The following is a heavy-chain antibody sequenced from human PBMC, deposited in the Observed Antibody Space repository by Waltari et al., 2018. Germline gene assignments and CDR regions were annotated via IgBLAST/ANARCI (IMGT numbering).Heavy chain of an antibody. D-gene: IGHD2-15*01. CDR1: GGSISSGSYY. CDR3: AREVVVVAATYYYYYGMDV. J-gene: IGHJ6*02. V-gene: IGHV4-61*09. Sequence: QVQLQESGPGLVKPSQTLSLTCTVSGGSISSGSYYWSWIRQPAGKGLEWIGYIYTSGSTNYNPSLKSRVTISVDTSKNQLSLKLSSVTAADTAVYYCAREVVVVAATYYYYYGMDVWGQGTTVTVSS. CDR2: IYTSGST.